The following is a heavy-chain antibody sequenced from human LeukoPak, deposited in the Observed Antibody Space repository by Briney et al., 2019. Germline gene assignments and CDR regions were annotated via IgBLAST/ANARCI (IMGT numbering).Heavy chain of an antibody. Sequence: GGSLRLPCAASGFTFSRYWMAWVRQAPGKGLEWVANIKQDGSEKYYVDSVKGRFTISRDNAKNSLFLQMNSLRAEDTAVYYCAGGFYSGSFDPWGQGTLVTVSS. D-gene: IGHD1-26*01. J-gene: IGHJ5*02. CDR3: AGGFYSGSFDP. CDR2: IKQDGSEK. CDR1: GFTFSRYW. V-gene: IGHV3-7*02.